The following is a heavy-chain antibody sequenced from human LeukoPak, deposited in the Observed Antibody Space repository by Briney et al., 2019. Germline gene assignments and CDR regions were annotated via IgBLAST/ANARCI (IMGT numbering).Heavy chain of an antibody. CDR2: IYPGDSDT. CDR1: GYSFTSYW. D-gene: IGHD2-2*03. V-gene: IGHV5-51*01. J-gene: IGHJ3*02. Sequence: PGESLQISCKGSGYSFTSYWIGWVRQMPGKGLEWMGIIYPGDSDTRYSPSFQGQVTISADKSISTAYLQWSSLKASDTAMYYCARMGIVVVPAATGAFDIWGQGTMVTVSS. CDR3: ARMGIVVVPAATGAFDI.